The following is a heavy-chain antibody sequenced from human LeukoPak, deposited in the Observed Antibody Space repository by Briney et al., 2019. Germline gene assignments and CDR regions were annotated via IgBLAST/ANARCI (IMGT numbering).Heavy chain of an antibody. CDR2: INPNSGGT. CDR3: ARAEGYRFLEWLLIDP. J-gene: IGHJ5*02. V-gene: IGHV1-2*02. CDR1: GYTFTGYY. D-gene: IGHD3-3*01. Sequence: GASVKVSCKASGYTFTGYYMHWVRQAPGQGLEWIGWINPNSGGTNYAQKFQGRVTMTRDTSISTAYMELSRLRSDDTAVYYCARAEGYRFLEWLLIDPWGQGTLVTVSS.